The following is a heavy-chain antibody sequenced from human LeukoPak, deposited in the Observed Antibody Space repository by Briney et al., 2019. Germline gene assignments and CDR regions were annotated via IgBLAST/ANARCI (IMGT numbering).Heavy chain of an antibody. V-gene: IGHV1-46*01. CDR3: ARTPLAGTGYFDY. Sequence: ASVKVSCKASGYTFTSYYMHWVRQAPGQGLEWMGIINPTGGSTRYAQKFQDRFTMTRDTSTSTVYMELSSLRSEDTAMYYCARTPLAGTGYFDYWGQGTLVTVSS. CDR1: GYTFTSYY. D-gene: IGHD6-19*01. J-gene: IGHJ4*02. CDR2: INPTGGST.